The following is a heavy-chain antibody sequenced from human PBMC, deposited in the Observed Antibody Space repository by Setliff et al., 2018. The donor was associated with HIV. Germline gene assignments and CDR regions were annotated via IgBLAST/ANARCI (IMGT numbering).Heavy chain of an antibody. Sequence: PSETLSLTCAVYGGSFSDQYWSWIRQPPGKGLEWIGEINYRGTTNDNPSLRSRVTISVDTSRNQFSLKLNSVTAADTAVYYCARFHPYWYDDNGYCGYYFDYWGQGTLVTVSS. CDR1: GGSFSDQY. CDR2: INYRGTT. CDR3: ARFHPYWYDDNGYCGYYFDY. J-gene: IGHJ4*02. D-gene: IGHD3-22*01. V-gene: IGHV4-34*01.